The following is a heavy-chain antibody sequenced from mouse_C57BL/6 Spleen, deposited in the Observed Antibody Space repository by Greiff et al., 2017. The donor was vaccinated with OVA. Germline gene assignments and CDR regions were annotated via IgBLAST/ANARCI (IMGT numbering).Heavy chain of an antibody. V-gene: IGHV1-26*01. CDR2: INPNNGGT. J-gene: IGHJ3*01. CDR1: GYTFTDYY. CDR3: AREEMGWLEGFAY. Sequence: VQLQQSGPELVKPGASVKISCKASGYTFTDYYMNWVKQSHGKSLEWIGDINPNNGGTSYNQKFKGKATLTVDKSSSTAYMELRSLTSEDSAVYYCAREEMGWLEGFAYWGQGTLVTVSA. D-gene: IGHD2-3*01.